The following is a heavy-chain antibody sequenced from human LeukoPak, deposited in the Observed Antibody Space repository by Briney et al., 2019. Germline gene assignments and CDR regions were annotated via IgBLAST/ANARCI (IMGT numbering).Heavy chain of an antibody. CDR2: ISSSSSYI. D-gene: IGHD3-16*01. V-gene: IGHV3-21*01. Sequence: GGSLRLSCAASGFTFSSYSMNWVRQAPGKGLEWVSSISSSSSYIYYADSVKGRFTISRDNAKNSLYLQMNSLRVDDTAVYYCTRRPPGGDWSWFDSWGQGTLVTVSS. CDR3: TRRPPGGDWSWFDS. J-gene: IGHJ5*01. CDR1: GFTFSSYS.